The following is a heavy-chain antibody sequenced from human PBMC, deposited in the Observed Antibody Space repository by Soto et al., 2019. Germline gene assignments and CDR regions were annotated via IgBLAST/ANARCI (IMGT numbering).Heavy chain of an antibody. D-gene: IGHD1-26*01. Sequence: SETLSLTCAVYGGSFSAYYWSWVRQPPGKGLEWIGEIIHSESAKYNPSLKSRVTISVDTSKNQFSLKLSSVTAADTAVYYCARQRPTDGRWEFANYYGMDVWGQGTPVTVSS. V-gene: IGHV4-34*12. CDR2: IIHSESA. J-gene: IGHJ6*02. CDR1: GGSFSAYY. CDR3: ARQRPTDGRWEFANYYGMDV.